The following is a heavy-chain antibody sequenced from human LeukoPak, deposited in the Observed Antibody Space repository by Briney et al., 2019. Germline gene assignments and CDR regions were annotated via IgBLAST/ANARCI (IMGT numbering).Heavy chain of an antibody. D-gene: IGHD1-14*01. Sequence: SETLSLTCAVYGGSFSGYYWSWIRQPPGKGLEWIGEINQSGSTIYNPSLKSRVTLSVDTSKNQFSLTLSSVTAADTAVYYCATSYIGGFGNPDYWGQGTLVTVSS. J-gene: IGHJ4*02. CDR1: GGSFSGYY. CDR3: ATSYIGGFGNPDY. CDR2: INQSGST. V-gene: IGHV4-34*01.